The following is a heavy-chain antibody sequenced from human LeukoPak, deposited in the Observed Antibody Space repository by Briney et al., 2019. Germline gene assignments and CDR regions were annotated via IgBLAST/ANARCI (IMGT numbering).Heavy chain of an antibody. CDR1: GFTFSSSE. CDR3: AKSEVSGITMVRGVYH. V-gene: IGHV3-30*18. J-gene: IGHJ5*02. D-gene: IGHD3-10*01. Sequence: GGSLRLSCAASGFTFSSSEMNWVRQAPGKGLEWVAVISYDGSNKYYADSVKGRFTISRDNSKDTLYLQMNSLRAEDTAVYYCAKSEVSGITMVRGVYHWGQGTLVTVSS. CDR2: ISYDGSNK.